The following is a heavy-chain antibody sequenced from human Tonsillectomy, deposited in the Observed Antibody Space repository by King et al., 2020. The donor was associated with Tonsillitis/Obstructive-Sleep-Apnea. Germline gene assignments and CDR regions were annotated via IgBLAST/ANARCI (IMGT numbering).Heavy chain of an antibody. CDR1: GFTFSTYV. J-gene: IGHJ6*02. CDR2: ISYDGSNK. D-gene: IGHD2-21*02. CDR3: AKVVVVTASYYYYAMEV. Sequence: QLVQSGGGVVQPGRSLRLSCAASGFTFSTYVMHWVRQAPGKGLEWVAVISYDGSNKYYADSVKGRFTLSRDNSKNTLYLQMNSLRAEDTAVYYCAKVVVVTASYYYYAMEVWGQGTTVTVSS. V-gene: IGHV3-30*18.